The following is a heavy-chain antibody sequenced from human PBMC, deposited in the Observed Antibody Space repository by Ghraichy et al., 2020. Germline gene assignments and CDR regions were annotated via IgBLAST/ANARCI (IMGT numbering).Heavy chain of an antibody. CDR1: GASISSSY. V-gene: IGHV4-59*08. J-gene: IGHJ5*02. Sequence: SQTLSLTCTVSGASISSSYWSWIRQPPGKGLEWIGYLYYNGETNNNPSLKSRVTMSLDTSKNQFSPKLSSVTAADTAVYYCARLHALGREEFDPWGQGTLVTVSS. CDR2: LYYNGET. D-gene: IGHD7-27*01. CDR3: ARLHALGREEFDP.